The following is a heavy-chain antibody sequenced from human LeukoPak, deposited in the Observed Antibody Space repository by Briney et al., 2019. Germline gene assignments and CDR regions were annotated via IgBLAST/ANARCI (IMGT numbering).Heavy chain of an antibody. J-gene: IGHJ4*02. CDR3: ARGALCGGDCYSTADY. CDR1: GYTFTGYY. V-gene: IGHV1-2*06. CDR2: INPNSGGT. Sequence: VASVKVSCKASGYTFTGYYMHWVRQAPGQGLEWMGRINPNSGGTNYAQKFQGGVTMTRDTSISTAYMELSRLRSDDTAVYYCARGALCGGDCYSTADYWGQGTLVTVTS. D-gene: IGHD2-21*02.